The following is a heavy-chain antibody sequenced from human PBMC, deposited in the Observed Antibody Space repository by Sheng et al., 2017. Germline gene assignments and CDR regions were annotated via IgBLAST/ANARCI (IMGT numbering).Heavy chain of an antibody. CDR1: GFTFSDYW. V-gene: IGHV3-7*01. D-gene: IGHD5-18*01. CDR2: IKQDESEK. J-gene: IGHJ4*01. Sequence: EVQLVESGGGLVQPGGSLRLSCVASGFTFSDYWMSWVRQAPGKGLEWVANIKQDESEKYYVDSVKGRFIISRDNAKNSLYLQVNSLRAEDTALYYCARIRIEDLAMVPLDYWG. CDR3: ARIRIEDLAMVPLDY.